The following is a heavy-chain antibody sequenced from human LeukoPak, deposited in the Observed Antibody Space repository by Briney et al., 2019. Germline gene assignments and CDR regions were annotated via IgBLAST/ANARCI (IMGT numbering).Heavy chain of an antibody. CDR1: GYSFTNYW. D-gene: IGHD4-17*01. Sequence: GESLKISCKGSGYSFTNYWIGWVRQMPGEGLEWMGIIYPGDSDTRYSPSFQGQVTMSANKSISTAYLQWSSLKASDTAMYYCARLSVTTTFLTESPTGWFDPWGQGTLVTVSS. J-gene: IGHJ5*02. CDR2: IYPGDSDT. CDR3: ARLSVTTTFLTESPTGWFDP. V-gene: IGHV5-51*01.